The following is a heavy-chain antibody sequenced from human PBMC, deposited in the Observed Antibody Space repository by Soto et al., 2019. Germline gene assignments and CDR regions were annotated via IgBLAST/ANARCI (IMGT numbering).Heavy chain of an antibody. CDR3: ARDLLADYYYGMDV. CDR2: IWYDGRNK. J-gene: IGHJ6*02. V-gene: IGHV3-33*01. Sequence: QVQLVESGGGVVQPGRSLRLSCGTSRFAFSSYGMHWVRQAPGKGLEWVAVIWYDGRNKYYADSVKGRFTISRDNSKNTLYLQMNSLRAEDTAVYYCARDLLADYYYGMDVWGQGTTVTVSS. CDR1: RFAFSSYG.